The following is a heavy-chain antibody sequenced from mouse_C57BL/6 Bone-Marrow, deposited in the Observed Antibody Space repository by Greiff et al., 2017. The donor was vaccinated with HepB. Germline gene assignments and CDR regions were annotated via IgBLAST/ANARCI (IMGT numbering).Heavy chain of an antibody. Sequence: LEESGAELARPGASVKLSCKASGYTFTSYGISWVKQRTGQGLEWIGEIYPRSGNTYYNEKFKGKATLTADKSSSTAYMELRSLTSEDSAVYFCARRRDYYGSSSLYYFDYWGQGTTLTVSS. CDR1: GYTFTSYG. CDR2: IYPRSGNT. V-gene: IGHV1-81*01. CDR3: ARRRDYYGSSSLYYFDY. D-gene: IGHD1-1*01. J-gene: IGHJ2*01.